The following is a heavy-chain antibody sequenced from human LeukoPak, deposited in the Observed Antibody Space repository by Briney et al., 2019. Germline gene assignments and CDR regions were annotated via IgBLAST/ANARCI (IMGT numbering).Heavy chain of an antibody. D-gene: IGHD6-13*01. J-gene: IGHJ4*02. Sequence: PGGSLRLSCAASGFTFSSYSMNWVRQAPGKGLEWVSSISSSGSYIYYADSVKGRFTISRDNAKNSLYLQMNSLRAEDTAVYYCAREGGAAAGYFDYWGQGTLVTVSS. CDR1: GFTFSSYS. CDR2: ISSSGSYI. CDR3: AREGGAAAGYFDY. V-gene: IGHV3-21*01.